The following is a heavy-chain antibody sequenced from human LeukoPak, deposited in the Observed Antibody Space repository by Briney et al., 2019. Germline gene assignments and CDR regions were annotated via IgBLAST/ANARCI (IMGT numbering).Heavy chain of an antibody. V-gene: IGHV3-30*05. Sequence: PGGSLRLSCAASGFTFSSYGMHWVRQAPGKGLGWVAVISYDGSDKYYADSVKGRFTISRDNPKNTLYLQMNSLRAEDMAVYYCARARGGTYGDFFEYWGQGTLVSVSS. D-gene: IGHD1-26*01. CDR3: ARARGGTYGDFFEY. CDR2: ISYDGSDK. J-gene: IGHJ4*02. CDR1: GFTFSSYG.